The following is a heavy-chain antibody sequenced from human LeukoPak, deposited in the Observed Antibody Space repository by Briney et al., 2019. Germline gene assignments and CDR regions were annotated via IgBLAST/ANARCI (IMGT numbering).Heavy chain of an antibody. CDR3: ARLIPRDYSNYGPYYYYGMDV. CDR1: GGTFSSYG. CDR2: ISAYNGNT. Sequence: GASVKVSCTASGGTFSSYGISWVRQAPGQGLEWMGWISAYNGNTNYAQKLQGRVTMTTDTSTSTAYMELRSLRSDDTAVYYCARLIPRDYSNYGPYYYYGMDVWGQGTTVTVSS. V-gene: IGHV1-18*01. D-gene: IGHD4-4*01. J-gene: IGHJ6*02.